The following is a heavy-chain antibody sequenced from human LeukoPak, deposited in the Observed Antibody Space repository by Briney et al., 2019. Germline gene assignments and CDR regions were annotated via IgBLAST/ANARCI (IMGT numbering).Heavy chain of an antibody. D-gene: IGHD1-7*01. J-gene: IGHJ5*02. CDR3: TREGMGTTFSAWFDP. CDR2: ISSSGGTI. V-gene: IGHV3-48*03. Sequence: GGSLRLSCSTSGFIFSSHDMNWIRQAPGKGPEWISYISSSGGTIRYADSAEGRFTVSRDNAKNSLYLQMSSLRAEDTAVYYCTREGMGTTFSAWFDPWGQGTLVTVSS. CDR1: GFIFSSHD.